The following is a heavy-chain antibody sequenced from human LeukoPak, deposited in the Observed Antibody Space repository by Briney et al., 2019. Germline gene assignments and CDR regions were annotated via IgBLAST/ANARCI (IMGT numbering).Heavy chain of an antibody. CDR3: ARDIDYYGSGSYYLGAFDI. D-gene: IGHD3-10*01. Sequence: PGGSLRLSCAASGFTFSSYAMSWVRQAPGKGLEWVSSISSSSSYIYYADSVKGRFTISRDNAKNSLYLQMNSLRAEDTAVYYCARDIDYYGSGSYYLGAFDIWGQGTMVTVSS. CDR2: ISSSSSYI. J-gene: IGHJ3*02. V-gene: IGHV3-21*01. CDR1: GFTFSSYA.